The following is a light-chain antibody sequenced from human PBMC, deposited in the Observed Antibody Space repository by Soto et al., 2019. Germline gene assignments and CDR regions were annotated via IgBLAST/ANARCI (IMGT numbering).Light chain of an antibody. V-gene: IGKV3-15*01. Sequence: EIVMTQSPATLSVSPGEGATLSCRASQSVHRDLAWYQQKPGQAPRLLIYDASTRATGVPARFSGSGSGTEFTLTISSLLSEDFAVYYCQQYTSWPPLTFGGGTKVEI. CDR2: DAS. J-gene: IGKJ4*01. CDR1: QSVHRD. CDR3: QQYTSWPPLT.